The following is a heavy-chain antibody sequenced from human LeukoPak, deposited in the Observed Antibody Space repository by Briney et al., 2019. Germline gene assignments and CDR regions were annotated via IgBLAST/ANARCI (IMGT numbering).Heavy chain of an antibody. V-gene: IGHV3-30*15. CDR3: ARESSSRRFVFDV. Sequence: GGSLRLSRAASGFTLSGNLLHWVGQAPGKGLEWVAGSSSDGGEQYYADSVKGRFTFSRDNSKSTLVLQMSSLRPDDTAVYYCARESSSRRFVFDVWGQGTLVTVSS. J-gene: IGHJ3*01. D-gene: IGHD6-13*01. CDR2: SSSDGGEQ. CDR1: GFTLSGNL.